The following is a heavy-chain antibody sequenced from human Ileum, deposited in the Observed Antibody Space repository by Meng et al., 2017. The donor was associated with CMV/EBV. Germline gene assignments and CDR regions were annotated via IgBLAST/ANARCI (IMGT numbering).Heavy chain of an antibody. V-gene: IGHV3-74*01. Sequence: EGQLVEPGGCLVQPGGSLRLSCAASGFSLRDYWMHWVRQAPGKGLVWVSDVNLSGTITNYADSVKGRFTISRDDAKNTLYLQMNSLRVEDTAVYYCIRDRPGGTVGAADYWGQGTLVTVSS. D-gene: IGHD1-26*01. CDR1: GFSLRDYW. CDR3: IRDRPGGTVGAADY. CDR2: VNLSGTIT. J-gene: IGHJ4*02.